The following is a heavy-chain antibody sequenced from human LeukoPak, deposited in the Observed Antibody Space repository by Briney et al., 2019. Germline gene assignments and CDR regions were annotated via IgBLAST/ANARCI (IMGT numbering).Heavy chain of an antibody. V-gene: IGHV1-69*05. CDR1: GGTFSSYA. CDR3: ARAITYYYDSSGYPSFDS. CDR2: IIPIFGTA. J-gene: IGHJ4*02. Sequence: SVKVSFKASGGTFSSYAISWVRQAPGQGLEWMGRIIPIFGTANYAQKFQGRVTITTDESTSTAYMELSSLRSEDTAVYYCARAITYYYDSSGYPSFDSWGQGTLVTVSS. D-gene: IGHD3-22*01.